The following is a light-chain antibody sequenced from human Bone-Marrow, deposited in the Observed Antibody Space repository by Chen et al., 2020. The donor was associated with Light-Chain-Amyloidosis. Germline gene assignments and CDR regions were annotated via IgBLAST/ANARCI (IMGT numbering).Light chain of an antibody. CDR1: SSAVGGDNH. J-gene: IGLJ1*01. V-gene: IGLV2-14*01. CDR3: GSYTIANTLV. Sequence: QSALTQPASVSGSPGQSITISCTGTSSAVGGDNHVSWHQQNPDKAPKLMIYEVTNRPSWVPDRFSGSKSDNTASLTISGLQTEDEADYFCGSYTIANTLVFGSGTRVTVL. CDR2: EVT.